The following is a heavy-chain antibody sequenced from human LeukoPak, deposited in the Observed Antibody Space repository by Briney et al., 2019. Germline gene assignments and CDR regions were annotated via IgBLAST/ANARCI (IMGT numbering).Heavy chain of an antibody. V-gene: IGHV1-46*04. D-gene: IGHD3-10*01. CDR3: ARDRVRACSRFGELLVY. CDR1: GYTFTSYY. CDR2: INPGGSSK. J-gene: IGHJ4*02. Sequence: EASLTLSCTASGYTFTSYYMHWVRQAPGQGLEWMGIINPGGSSKSYAQKLQGRVTMTRDTSTSTVYMELSSLRTEDTAVYYCARDRVRACSRFGELLVYWGQGTLVTVSS.